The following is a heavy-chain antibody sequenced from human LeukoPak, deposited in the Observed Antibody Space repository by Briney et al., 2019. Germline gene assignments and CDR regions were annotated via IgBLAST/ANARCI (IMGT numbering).Heavy chain of an antibody. CDR1: GYTFTSYG. CDR3: ARDLYYYGSGSSYYLDY. J-gene: IGHJ4*02. Sequence: ASVKVSCKASGYTFTSYGISWVRQAPGQGLEWMGWISAYNGNTNYAQKLQGRVTMTTDTSTSTAYMELRSLRSDDTAVYYCARDLYYYGSGSSYYLDYWGQGTLVTVSS. CDR2: ISAYNGNT. V-gene: IGHV1-18*01. D-gene: IGHD3-10*01.